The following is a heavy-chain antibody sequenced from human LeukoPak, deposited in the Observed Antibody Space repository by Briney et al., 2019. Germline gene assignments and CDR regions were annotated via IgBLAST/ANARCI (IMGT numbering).Heavy chain of an antibody. CDR3: VVWGEDRSGHRFDF. Sequence: PGGSLRLSCAASGFTFDYYWMHWVRQAPGKGLMWVSRINTDGSNTHYADFVKGRFAISRDNAKNTLYLQMNGLRVEDTAVYYCVVWGEDRSGHRFDFWGQGTLVTVSS. CDR2: INTDGSNT. J-gene: IGHJ4*02. CDR1: GFTFDYYW. V-gene: IGHV3-74*01. D-gene: IGHD3-22*01.